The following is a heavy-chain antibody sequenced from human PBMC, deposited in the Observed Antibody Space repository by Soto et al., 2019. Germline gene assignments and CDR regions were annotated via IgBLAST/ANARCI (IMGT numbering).Heavy chain of an antibody. J-gene: IGHJ6*02. CDR1: GYTFTSYG. D-gene: IGHD3-3*01. CDR3: ARGGFLEWLSPNSYGMDV. CDR2: INPSGGST. V-gene: IGHV1-46*01. Sequence: ASVKVSCKASGYTFTSYGISWVRQAPGQGLEWMGIINPSGGSTSYAQKFQGRVTMTRDTSTSTVYMELSSLRSEDTAVYYCARGGFLEWLSPNSYGMDVWGQGTTVTVSS.